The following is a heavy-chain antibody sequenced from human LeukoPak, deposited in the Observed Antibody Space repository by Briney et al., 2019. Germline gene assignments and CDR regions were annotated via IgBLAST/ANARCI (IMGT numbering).Heavy chain of an antibody. D-gene: IGHD4-23*01. CDR3: ARAVGTSRNFFDY. CDR2: IYHSGST. J-gene: IGHJ4*02. V-gene: IGHV4-39*07. Sequence: SETLSLTCTVSGGSISTSNYYWGWIRQPPGKGLECIGSIYHSGSTYYNPSLKSRVTISVDTSKNQFSLNLSSVTAADPAMYYCARAVGTSRNFFDYWGQGTLVTVSS. CDR1: GGSISTSNYY.